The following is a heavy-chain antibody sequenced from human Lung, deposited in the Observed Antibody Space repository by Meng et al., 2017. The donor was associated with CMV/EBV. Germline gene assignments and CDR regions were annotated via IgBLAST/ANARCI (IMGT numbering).Heavy chain of an antibody. CDR1: GFTFTYYS. CDR3: VRDVARRAAPPFDY. V-gene: IGHV3-21*01. CDR2: VSSSSNFI. Sequence: GESLKISCEASGFTFTYYSINWVRQAPGKGLEWISSVSSSSNFIYYADSVKGRFTISRDNAKNSVYLQMNSLRAEDTAVYYCVRDVARRAAPPFDYWGQGTLVXVSS. D-gene: IGHD6-6*01. J-gene: IGHJ4*02.